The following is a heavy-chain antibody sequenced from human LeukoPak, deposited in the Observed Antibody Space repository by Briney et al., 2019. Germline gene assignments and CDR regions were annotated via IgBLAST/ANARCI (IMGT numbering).Heavy chain of an antibody. CDR1: GFTFSTYS. CDR2: ISTSSYYI. J-gene: IGHJ5*02. V-gene: IGHV3-21*04. CDR3: AKDSSVTTGWFDP. D-gene: IGHD4-17*01. Sequence: GGSLRLSCAASGFTFSTYSMNWVRQAPGKGLEWVSSISTSSYYIYYADSVKGRFTISRDNAKNSLYLQMNSLRAEDTAVYYCAKDSSVTTGWFDPWGQGTLVTVSS.